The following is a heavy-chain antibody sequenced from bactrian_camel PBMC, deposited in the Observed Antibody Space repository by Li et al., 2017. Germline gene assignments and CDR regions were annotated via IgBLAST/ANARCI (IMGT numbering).Heavy chain of an antibody. V-gene: IGHV3-2*01. CDR2: IYSAASNT. Sequence: HVQLVESGGGLVQPGGSLRLSCEVSEFSFSLYYMSWVRQAPGKGPEWVSNIYSAASNTYYADSVKGRFTISHDAAKNSIDLEMNSLKPDDTAVYYCAAIGQMLSVAGCRTQGTQVTVS. CDR1: EFSFSLYY. D-gene: IGHD1*01. J-gene: IGHJ4*01.